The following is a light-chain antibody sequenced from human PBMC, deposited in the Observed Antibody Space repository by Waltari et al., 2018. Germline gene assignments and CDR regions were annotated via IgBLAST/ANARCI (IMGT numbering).Light chain of an antibody. J-gene: IGLJ2*01. CDR1: SSDVGRYNY. CDR2: EVS. V-gene: IGLV2-11*01. CDR3: CSYTDTKNLV. Sequence: QSALTQPRSVSGSPGQSITISCTGTSSDVGRYNYVSWYQHHPGKAPKLLIYEVSNRPSGVPDRFSASKSGDTASRAISGLQAEDEADYYCCSYTDTKNLVFGGGTKLTVL.